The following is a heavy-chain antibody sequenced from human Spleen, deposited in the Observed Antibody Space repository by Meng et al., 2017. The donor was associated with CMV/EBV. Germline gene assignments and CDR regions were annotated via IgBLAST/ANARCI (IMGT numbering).Heavy chain of an antibody. CDR2: ISYDGSNK. J-gene: IGHJ6*02. CDR1: GFTFSSYG. Sequence: GGSLRLSCGASGFTFSSYGLHWVRQAPGKGLEWVAVISYDGSNKYYADSVKGRFTISRDNSKNTLYLQMNSLRAEDTAVYYCARAPDYSNYGMDVWGQGTTVTVSS. CDR3: ARAPDYSNYGMDV. V-gene: IGHV3-30-3*01. D-gene: IGHD4-11*01.